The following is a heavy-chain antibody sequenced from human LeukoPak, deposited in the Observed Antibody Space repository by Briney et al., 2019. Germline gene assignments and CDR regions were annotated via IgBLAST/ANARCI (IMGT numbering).Heavy chain of an antibody. CDR3: ARDRLGRNSGWPDY. V-gene: IGHV4-39*07. CDR2: IFYSGDT. CDR1: GVSITSSSYY. J-gene: IGHJ4*02. D-gene: IGHD6-19*01. Sequence: SETLSLTCTVSGVSITSSSYYWGWIRQPPGKGLEWIGSIFYSGDTYYNPSLKSRVTMSVDTSKNQFSLKLSSVTAADTAVYYCARDRLGRNSGWPDYWGQGTLVTVSS.